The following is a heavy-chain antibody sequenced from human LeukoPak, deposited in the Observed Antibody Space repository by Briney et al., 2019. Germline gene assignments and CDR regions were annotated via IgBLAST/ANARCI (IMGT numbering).Heavy chain of an antibody. CDR1: GGTFSSYA. V-gene: IGHV1-69*13. CDR3: ARAAAAGGDYYYYYGMDV. D-gene: IGHD6-13*01. J-gene: IGHJ6*02. CDR2: IIPIFGTA. Sequence: ASVKVSCKASGGTFSSYAISWVRQAPGQGLEWMGGIIPIFGTANYAQKFQGRVTITADESTSTAYMELSSLRSEDTAVYYCARAAAAGGDYYYYYGMDVWGQGTTDTVSS.